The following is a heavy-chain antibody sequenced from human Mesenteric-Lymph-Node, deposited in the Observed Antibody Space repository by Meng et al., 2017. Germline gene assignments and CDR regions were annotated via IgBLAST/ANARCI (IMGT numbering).Heavy chain of an antibody. CDR3: ARDLGSGWYWDEFDY. D-gene: IGHD6-19*01. CDR2: INPNSGGT. V-gene: IGHV1-2*02. CDR1: GYTFTGYY. J-gene: IGHJ4*02. Sequence: ASVKVSCKASGYTFTGYYMHWVRQAPGQGREWMGWINPNSGGTNYAQKFQGRVTMTRDTSISTAYMELSRLRSDDTAVYYCARDLGSGWYWDEFDYWGQGTLVTVSS.